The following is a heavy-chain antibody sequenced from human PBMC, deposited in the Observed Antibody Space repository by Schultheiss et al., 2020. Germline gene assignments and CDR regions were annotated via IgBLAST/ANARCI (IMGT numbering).Heavy chain of an antibody. V-gene: IGHV4-61*08. D-gene: IGHD6-19*01. J-gene: IGHJ3*02. CDR2: IYYIGST. Sequence: SETLSLTCTVSGGSISSGGYYWSWIRQPPGKGLEWIGYIYYIGSTNYNPSLKSRVTISADTSKNQFSLKLSSVTAADTAVYYCARAYSSGWYGDAFDIWGQGSMVTV. CDR3: ARAYSSGWYGDAFDI. CDR1: GGSISSGGYY.